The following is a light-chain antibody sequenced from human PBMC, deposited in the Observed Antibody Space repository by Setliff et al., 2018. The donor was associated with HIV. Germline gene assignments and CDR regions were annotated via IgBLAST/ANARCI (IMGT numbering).Light chain of an antibody. CDR2: DVS. V-gene: IGLV2-14*03. CDR1: SSDVGGYDS. Sequence: SVLTQPASVSGSPGQSITISCTGTSSDVGGYDSVSWYQQHPGKAPKLLIYDVSSRPSGVSYRFSGSKSGNTASLTISALQADDDADYYCCSYASNRARVFGTGTKVTVL. J-gene: IGLJ1*01. CDR3: CSYASNRARV.